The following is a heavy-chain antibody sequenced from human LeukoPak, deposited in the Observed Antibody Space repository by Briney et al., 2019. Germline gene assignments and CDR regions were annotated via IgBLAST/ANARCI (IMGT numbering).Heavy chain of an antibody. V-gene: IGHV3-30*04. CDR1: GFTFSNYA. D-gene: IGHD2-8*01. J-gene: IGHJ4*02. CDR2: ISYDGKNK. Sequence: GGSLILSCAASGFTFSNYAIHWVRKAPGKGLEWVAVISYDGKNKFYADSVTGRFTISRDNSKNTLLLQMSSLRAEDTAVYYCARAKRGLTDYWGQGTLVTASS. CDR3: ARAKRGLTDY.